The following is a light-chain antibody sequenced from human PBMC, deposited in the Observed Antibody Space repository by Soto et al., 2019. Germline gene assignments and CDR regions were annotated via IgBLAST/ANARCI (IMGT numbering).Light chain of an antibody. V-gene: IGLV1-44*01. Sequence: QSVLTHPPSASGTPGQRVTISCSGSSSNIGSNTVNWYQQLPGTAPKLLIYSNNQRPSGVPDQFSGSKSGTSASLAISGLQSEDEADFSCAAGDDSLNVPVYVFEPGTKVTVL. CDR1: SSNIGSNT. J-gene: IGLJ1*01. CDR2: SNN. CDR3: AAGDDSLNVPVYV.